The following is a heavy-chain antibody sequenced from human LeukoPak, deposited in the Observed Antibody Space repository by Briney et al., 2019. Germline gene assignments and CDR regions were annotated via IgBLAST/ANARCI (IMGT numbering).Heavy chain of an antibody. CDR3: AREDSRGAFDI. D-gene: IGHD3-22*01. CDR2: IYYSGST. J-gene: IGHJ3*02. CDR1: GGSISSYY. V-gene: IGHV4-59*01. Sequence: SETLSLTCTVSGGSISSYYWSWIRQPPGKGLEWIGYIYYSGSTNYNPSLKSRVTISVDTSKNQFSLKLSSVTAAETAVYYCAREDSRGAFDIWGQGTMVTVSS.